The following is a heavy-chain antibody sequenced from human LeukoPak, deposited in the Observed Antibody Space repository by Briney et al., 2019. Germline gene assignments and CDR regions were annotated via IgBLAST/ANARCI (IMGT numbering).Heavy chain of an antibody. J-gene: IGHJ4*02. CDR3: ARGQYYGSGSLFDY. CDR1: GGTFSSYA. Sequence: ASVKVSCKASGGTFSSYAISWVRQAPGQGLEWMGWISAYNGNTNYAQKLQGRVTMTTDTSTSTAYMELRSLRSDDTAVYYCARGQYYGSGSLFDYWGQGTLVTVSS. CDR2: ISAYNGNT. V-gene: IGHV1-18*01. D-gene: IGHD3-10*01.